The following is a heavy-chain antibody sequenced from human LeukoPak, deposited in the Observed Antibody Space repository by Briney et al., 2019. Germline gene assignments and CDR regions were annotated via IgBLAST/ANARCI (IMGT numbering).Heavy chain of an antibody. CDR3: ARDSMGATNDY. V-gene: IGHV4-38-2*02. Sequence: PSETLSLTCSVSHYSISSDCFWGWIRQPPGKGQEWIGSIYHSGSTYYNPPLKSRVTISVDTSKNQFSLKLSSVAAADTAVYYCARDSMGATNDYWGQGTLVTVSS. CDR1: HYSISSDCF. CDR2: IYHSGST. J-gene: IGHJ4*02. D-gene: IGHD1-26*01.